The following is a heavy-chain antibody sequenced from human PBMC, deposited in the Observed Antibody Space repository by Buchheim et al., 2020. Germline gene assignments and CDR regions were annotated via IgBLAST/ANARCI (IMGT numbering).Heavy chain of an antibody. CDR1: GFTFSSYE. V-gene: IGHV3-48*03. CDR3: ARLQLISGSYFSYYYYGMDV. Sequence: EVQLVESGGGLVQPGGSLRLSCAASGFTFSSYEMNWVRQAPGKGLEWVSYISSSGSTIYYADSVKGRFTIFRDNAKNSLYLQMNSLRAEDTAVYYCARLQLISGSYFSYYYYGMDVWGQGTT. D-gene: IGHD1-26*01. CDR2: ISSSGSTI. J-gene: IGHJ6*02.